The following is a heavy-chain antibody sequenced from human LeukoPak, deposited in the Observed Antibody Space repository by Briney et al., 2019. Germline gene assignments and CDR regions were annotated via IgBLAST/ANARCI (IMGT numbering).Heavy chain of an antibody. Sequence: GGSLRLSCAASGFTFSSFWMHWVRQVPGKGRVWFLRIISDGSSTSHAASVKGRFITSRDNAKNMLYVQMNGLTAEDTAMYYCSTGWGHAFDIWGRGTMVTVSS. CDR2: IISDGSST. CDR3: STGWGHAFDI. J-gene: IGHJ3*02. V-gene: IGHV3-74*01. D-gene: IGHD6-19*01. CDR1: GFTFSSFW.